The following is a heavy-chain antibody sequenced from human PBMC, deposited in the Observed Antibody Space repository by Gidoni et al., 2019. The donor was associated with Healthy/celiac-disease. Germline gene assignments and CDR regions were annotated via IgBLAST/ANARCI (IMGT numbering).Heavy chain of an antibody. J-gene: IGHJ4*02. V-gene: IGHV3-33*01. CDR2: LWYDGSNK. CDR1: GFTFSSYG. Sequence: QVQLVESGGGVVQPGRSLRLSSAASGFTFSSYGMHWVSQAPGKGLEWVAVLWYDGSNKYYADSVKGRFTISRDNSKNTLYLQMNSLRAEDTAVYYCARVRPEGYFDYWGQGTLVTVSS. CDR3: ARVRPEGYFDY.